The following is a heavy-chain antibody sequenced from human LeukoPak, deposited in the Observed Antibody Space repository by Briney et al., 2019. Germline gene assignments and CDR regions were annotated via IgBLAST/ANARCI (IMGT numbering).Heavy chain of an antibody. Sequence: SVKVSCKAAGGTVSNYVISWVRQAPGQGLEWMGGIIPIFTTANYAQKFQGRVTITADESTSTAYMELSSLRSEDTAVYYCARGPQVGAFDLWGQGTMVTVSS. J-gene: IGHJ3*01. CDR3: ARGPQVGAFDL. V-gene: IGHV1-69*13. CDR1: GGTVSNYV. CDR2: IIPIFTTA. D-gene: IGHD1-26*01.